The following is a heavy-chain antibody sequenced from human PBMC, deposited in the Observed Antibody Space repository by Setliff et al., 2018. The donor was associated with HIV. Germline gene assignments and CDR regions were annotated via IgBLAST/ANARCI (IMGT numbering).Heavy chain of an antibody. CDR1: GYTFTSYY. V-gene: IGHV1-46*01. D-gene: IGHD3-3*01. Sequence: GASVKVSCKASGYTFTSYYIHWVRQAPGQGLEWMGIINPSGGSTSYAQKFQGRVTITRDTSASTAYMELSSLRSEDTAVYYCARSRSRYYNFWSGYYVPPFDYWGQGTLVTVSS. CDR3: ARSRSRYYNFWSGYYVPPFDY. J-gene: IGHJ4*02. CDR2: INPSGGST.